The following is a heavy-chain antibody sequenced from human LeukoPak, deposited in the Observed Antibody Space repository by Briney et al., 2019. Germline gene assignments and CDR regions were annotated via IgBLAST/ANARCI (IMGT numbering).Heavy chain of an antibody. V-gene: IGHV3-21*01. CDR1: GFTFSSYS. D-gene: IGHD6-19*01. Sequence: PGGSLRLSCAASGFTFSSYSMNWVRQAPGKGLEWVSSISSSSSYIYYADSVKGRFTISRDNAKNSLYLQMNSLRAEDTAVYYCARDIVGRRSSGWYVTDYWGQGTLVTVSS. J-gene: IGHJ4*02. CDR2: ISSSSSYI. CDR3: ARDIVGRRSSGWYVTDY.